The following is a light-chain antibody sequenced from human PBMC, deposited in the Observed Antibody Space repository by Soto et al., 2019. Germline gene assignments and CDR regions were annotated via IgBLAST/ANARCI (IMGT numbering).Light chain of an antibody. V-gene: IGLV1-40*01. CDR3: QSYDSSLSGSYV. Sequence: QSLLTQPPSVSWAPAQRVTISCTGSSSNLGAGYDVHWYQQLPGTAPKLLIYGNSNRLSGVPDRFSGSKSGTSASLAITGLQAEDEADYYCQSYDSSLSGSYVFGTGTKVTVL. J-gene: IGLJ1*01. CDR1: SSNLGAGYD. CDR2: GNS.